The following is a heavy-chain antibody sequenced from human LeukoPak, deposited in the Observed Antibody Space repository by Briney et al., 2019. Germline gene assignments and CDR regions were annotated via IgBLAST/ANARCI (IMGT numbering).Heavy chain of an antibody. Sequence: SETLSLTCTVAGGSIGSSSYYWDWIRQPPGKGLEWIGTIYYSGNTYYNPSLKSRVTISVDTSKNQFSLKLSSVTAADTAIYYCARRIAAGTKNCFDPWGQGTLVTVSS. CDR1: GGSIGSSSYY. J-gene: IGHJ5*02. V-gene: IGHV4-39*01. CDR3: ARRIAAGTKNCFDP. D-gene: IGHD1-26*01. CDR2: IYYSGNT.